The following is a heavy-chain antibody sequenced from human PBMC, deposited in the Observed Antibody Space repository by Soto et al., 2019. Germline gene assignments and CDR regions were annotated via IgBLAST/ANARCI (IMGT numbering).Heavy chain of an antibody. CDR1: GGSISSYY. CDR2: IYYSGST. D-gene: IGHD3-9*01. J-gene: IGHJ4*02. CDR3: ARADYDILTGYYNVIGY. V-gene: IGHV4-59*01. Sequence: QVQLQESGPGLVKPSETLSLTCTVSGGSISSYYWSWIRQPQGKGLEWIGYIYYSGSTNYNPSLKSRVTISVDTSKNQFSLKLSSVTAADTAVYYCARADYDILTGYYNVIGYWGQGTLVTVSS.